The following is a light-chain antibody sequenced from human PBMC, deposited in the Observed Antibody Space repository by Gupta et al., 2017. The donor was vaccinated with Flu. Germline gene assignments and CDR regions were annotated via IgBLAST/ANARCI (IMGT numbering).Light chain of an antibody. V-gene: IGKV1-9*01. Sequence: DIQLTQSPSFLSASVGDRVTITCRASQDISSYLAWYQQKPGKAPNLLIYAASTLHGGVPSRFSGSGSGTEFTLTISSLQPEDFATYYCQQLNSYPPWTFGQGTKVEVK. CDR2: AAS. CDR3: QQLNSYPPWT. J-gene: IGKJ1*01. CDR1: QDISSY.